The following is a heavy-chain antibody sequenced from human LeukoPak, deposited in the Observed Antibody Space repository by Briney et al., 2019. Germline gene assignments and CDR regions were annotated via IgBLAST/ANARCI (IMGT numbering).Heavy chain of an antibody. Sequence: PGGSLRLSCAASGFTFSSYSMNWVRQAPGEGLEWVSSISSSSSYIYYADSVKGRFTISRDNAKNSLYLQMNSLRAEDAAVYYCGRDQEALIVVAGTTQHWGQGTLVTVSS. V-gene: IGHV3-21*01. CDR2: ISSSSSYI. J-gene: IGHJ1*01. CDR3: GRDQEALIVVAGTTQH. D-gene: IGHD6-19*01. CDR1: GFTFSSYS.